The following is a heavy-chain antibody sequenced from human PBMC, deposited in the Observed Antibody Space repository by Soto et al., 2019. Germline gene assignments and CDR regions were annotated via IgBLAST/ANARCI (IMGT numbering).Heavy chain of an antibody. CDR2: ISYSGST. CDR1: GGSISSGNYY. CDR3: ATMGTPATGLYFFDY. J-gene: IGHJ4*02. D-gene: IGHD2-15*01. V-gene: IGHV4-30-4*01. Sequence: QVQLQESGPGLVKPSQTLSLTCTVSGGSISSGNYYWSWIRQPPGKGLEWIGFISYSGSTYYSTSLKSRVTISVDTSKSQFSLNLSLVPAADTAVYYGATMGTPATGLYFFDYWGQGSLVTVSS.